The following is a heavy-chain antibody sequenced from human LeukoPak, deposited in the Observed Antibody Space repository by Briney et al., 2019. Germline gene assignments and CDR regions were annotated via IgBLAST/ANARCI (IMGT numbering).Heavy chain of an antibody. J-gene: IGHJ4*02. CDR3: AKAFRGYSYGSLFDY. CDR2: ISGSGGST. CDR1: GFTFSIYA. Sequence: PGGSLRLSCAASGFTFSIYAMSWVRQAPGKGLEWVSAISGSGGSTYYADSVKGRFTISRDNSKNTLYLQMNSLRAEDTAVYYCAKAFRGYSYGSLFDYWGQGTLVTVSS. V-gene: IGHV3-23*01. D-gene: IGHD5-18*01.